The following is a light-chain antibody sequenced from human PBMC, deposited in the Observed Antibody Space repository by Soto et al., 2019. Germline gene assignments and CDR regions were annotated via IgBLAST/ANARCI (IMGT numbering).Light chain of an antibody. V-gene: IGKV3-20*01. CDR3: QQYGDSPQT. CDR1: QSVGSS. J-gene: IGKJ1*01. Sequence: EVVLTQSRGTVSLSPGERATLSCRASQSVGSSLSWYQQKPGQAPRLLFYGASNRATAIPDRFSGSGFGTDFTLTITRLEPEDVAVYYCQQYGDSPQTFGPGTKVDIK. CDR2: GAS.